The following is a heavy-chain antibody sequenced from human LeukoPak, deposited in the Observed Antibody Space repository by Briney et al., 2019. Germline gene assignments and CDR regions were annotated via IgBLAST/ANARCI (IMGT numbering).Heavy chain of an antibody. Sequence: GGSLKISCKGSGYSFTSYWIGWVRQMPGKGLEWMGIIYPGDSDTRYSPSFQGQVTISTDKSISTAYLQWSSLKASDTAMYYCARRPTYDSSGYYPNWFDPWGQGTLVTVSS. CDR1: GYSFTSYW. D-gene: IGHD3-22*01. J-gene: IGHJ5*02. V-gene: IGHV5-51*01. CDR2: IYPGDSDT. CDR3: ARRPTYDSSGYYPNWFDP.